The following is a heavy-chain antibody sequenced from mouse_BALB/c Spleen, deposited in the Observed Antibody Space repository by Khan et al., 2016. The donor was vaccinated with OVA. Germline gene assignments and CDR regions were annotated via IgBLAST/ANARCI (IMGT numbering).Heavy chain of an antibody. J-gene: IGHJ2*01. D-gene: IGHD2-1*01. CDR1: GFNIKDTY. V-gene: IGHV14-3*02. CDR2: IDPANGNT. Sequence: IQLVQSGAELVKPGASVKLSCTPSGFNIKDTYMHWVKQRPEQGLEWIGRIDPANGNTKYDPKFQGKVTITADTSSNTAYLQLSSLTSEDTDVYYCALIYYGNFIYFDYWGQGTTLTVSS. CDR3: ALIYYGNFIYFDY.